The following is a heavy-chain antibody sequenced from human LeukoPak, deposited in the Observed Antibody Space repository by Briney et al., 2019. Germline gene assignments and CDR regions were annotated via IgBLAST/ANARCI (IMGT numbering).Heavy chain of an antibody. J-gene: IGHJ4*02. CDR2: VSGNCGRT. V-gene: IGHV3-23*01. CDR3: AKVQGYYSNSALTH. Sequence: PGGSLRLSCAASGFTFNNYAMSWVRQAPGKGLEWVSGVSGNCGRTYYADSVKGRFKISRDNSKNTLYMQMNSLRAEDTAVYYCAKVQGYYSNSALTHWGQGTLVTVSS. D-gene: IGHD3-22*01. CDR1: GFTFNNYA.